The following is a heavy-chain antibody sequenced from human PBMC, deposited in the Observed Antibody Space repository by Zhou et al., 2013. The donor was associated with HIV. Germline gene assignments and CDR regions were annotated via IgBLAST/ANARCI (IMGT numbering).Heavy chain of an antibody. CDR1: GYTFTSYG. D-gene: IGHD2-2*01. Sequence: QVQLVQSGAEVKKPGASVKVSCKASGYTFTSYGISWVRQAPGQGLEWMGWISAYNGNTNYAQKLQGRVTMTTDTSTSTAYMELRSLRSDDTAVYYCARDGGYCSSTSCEYYYYYMDVWGKGTTVTVSS. J-gene: IGHJ6*03. CDR3: ARDGGYCSSTSCEYYYYYMDV. CDR2: ISAYNGNT. V-gene: IGHV1-18*01.